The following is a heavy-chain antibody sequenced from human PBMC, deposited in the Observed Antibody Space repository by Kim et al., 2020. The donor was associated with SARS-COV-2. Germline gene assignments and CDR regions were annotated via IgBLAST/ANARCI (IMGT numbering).Heavy chain of an antibody. CDR3: VRGSSGYYSPFDS. CDR1: GFSFSSFA. CDR2: ISYDGSNK. D-gene: IGHD3-22*01. J-gene: IGHJ4*02. V-gene: IGHV3-30*04. Sequence: GGSLRLSCAASGFSFSSFAMHWVRQAPGKGLEWMGLISYDGSNKYYADSVKGRFTISRDNSKNTLYLQMNSLRAEDTAVYDCVRGSSGYYSPFDSWGQGTLVTVSS.